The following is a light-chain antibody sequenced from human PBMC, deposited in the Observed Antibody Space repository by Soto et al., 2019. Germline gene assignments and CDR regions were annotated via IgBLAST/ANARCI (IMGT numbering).Light chain of an antibody. V-gene: IGKV3D-15*01. CDR1: QSVSSN. CDR3: QQYNNWPT. CDR2: GAS. J-gene: IGKJ5*01. Sequence: EIVMTQSPATLSVSPGERATLSCRASQSVSSNLAWYQQKPGQAPRLLIYGASTRAIGIPARFSGSGSGTDFTLTISSLQSEDFAVYSCQQYNNWPTFGQGTRLEIK.